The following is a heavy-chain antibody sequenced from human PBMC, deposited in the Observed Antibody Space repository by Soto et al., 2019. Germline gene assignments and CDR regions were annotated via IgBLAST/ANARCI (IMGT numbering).Heavy chain of an antibody. J-gene: IGHJ6*02. CDR3: AGALENPYFYYGLNV. CDR2: TTYDGGIK. V-gene: IGHV3-30*03. Sequence: GGSLRLSCAASGFSFSSYGMEWVRLAPGKGLEWVAATTYDGGIKHYVDSVKGRFTISRDNSKNTLYLQMNSLRVEDTATYYCAGALENPYFYYGLNVWGQGXTVTVYS. D-gene: IGHD1-1*01. CDR1: GFSFSSYG.